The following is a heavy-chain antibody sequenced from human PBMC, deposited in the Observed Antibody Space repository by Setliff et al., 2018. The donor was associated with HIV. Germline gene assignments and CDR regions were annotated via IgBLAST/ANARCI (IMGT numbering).Heavy chain of an antibody. V-gene: IGHV4-61*09. CDR1: GGSISSGSHF. D-gene: IGHD6-19*01. J-gene: IGHJ5*02. Sequence: SETLSLTCTVSGGSISSGSHFWGWIRQPAGKGLEWIGHIHTSGSTKYNPSLKSRVTISADTSKNQLSLKVNSVTVADTAAYYCARLSSGWYNWFDPWGQGTLVTVSS. CDR3: ARLSSGWYNWFDP. CDR2: IHTSGST.